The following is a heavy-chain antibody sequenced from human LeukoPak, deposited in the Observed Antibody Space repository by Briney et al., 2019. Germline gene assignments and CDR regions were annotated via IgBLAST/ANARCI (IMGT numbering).Heavy chain of an antibody. CDR3: ARHTYYYGSGSYDY. D-gene: IGHD3-10*01. Sequence: PSETLSLTCTVSGGSIGSYYWNWIRQPPGKGLEWIGYFYNSGTTNHNPSLKSRVTISVDTSKNKFSLKLSSVTAADTAVYYCARHTYYYGSGSYDYWGQGTLVTVSS. CDR1: GGSIGSYY. CDR2: FYNSGTT. V-gene: IGHV4-59*01. J-gene: IGHJ4*02.